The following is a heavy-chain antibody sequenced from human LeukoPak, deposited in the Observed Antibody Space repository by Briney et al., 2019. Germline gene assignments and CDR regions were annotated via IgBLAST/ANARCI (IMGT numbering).Heavy chain of an antibody. CDR1: GFTLSSYG. D-gene: IGHD3-9*01. CDR3: ARVGRYDILTGPSNI. CDR2: IWYDGSNK. Sequence: PGRSLRLSCAASGFTLSSYGMHWVRQAPGKGLEWVAVIWYDGSNKYYADSVKGRFTISRDNSKNTLYLQMNSLRAEDTAVYYCARVGRYDILTGPSNIWGQGTMVTVSS. V-gene: IGHV3-33*01. J-gene: IGHJ3*02.